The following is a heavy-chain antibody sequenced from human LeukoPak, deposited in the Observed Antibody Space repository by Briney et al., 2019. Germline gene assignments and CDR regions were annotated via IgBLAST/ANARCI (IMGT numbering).Heavy chain of an antibody. Sequence: SETLSLTCTVSGSSISSGGYYWGWIRQPPGKGLEWIGSIYYSGSTYYNPSLKSPVTISVDTSKNQFSLKLSSVTAADTAVYYCASPGGGPTDYWGQGTLVIVSS. D-gene: IGHD3-16*01. J-gene: IGHJ4*02. CDR3: ASPGGGPTDY. CDR1: GSSISSGGYY. CDR2: IYYSGST. V-gene: IGHV4-39*01.